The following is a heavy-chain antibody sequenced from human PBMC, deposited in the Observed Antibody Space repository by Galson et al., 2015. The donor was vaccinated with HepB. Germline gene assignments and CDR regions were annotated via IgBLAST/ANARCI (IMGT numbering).Heavy chain of an antibody. CDR3: AKTSVYGVGPDH. CDR2: ISGGGGST. J-gene: IGHJ4*02. Sequence: SLRLSCAASGFDFSIYAMTWVRQPPGKGLQWVSAISGGGGSTYYADSVKGRFSISRDNSKKTLHLQMNSLRAEDTAVYYCAKTSVYGVGPDHWGQGTLVTVSP. CDR1: GFDFSIYA. V-gene: IGHV3-23*01. D-gene: IGHD2-8*01.